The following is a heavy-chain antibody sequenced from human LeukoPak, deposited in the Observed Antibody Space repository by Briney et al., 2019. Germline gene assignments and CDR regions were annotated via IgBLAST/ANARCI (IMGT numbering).Heavy chain of an antibody. CDR1: EYTFTGYY. CDR2: INPNSGGT. J-gene: IGHJ4*02. V-gene: IGHV1-2*02. CDR3: ARWNGYDPSDDY. D-gene: IGHD5-12*01. Sequence: ASVKVSCKASEYTFTGYYMHWVRQAPGQGLEWMGWINPNSGGTNYAQKFQGRVTMTRDTSISTAYMELSRLRSDDTAVYYCARWNGYDPSDDYWGQGTLVTVSS.